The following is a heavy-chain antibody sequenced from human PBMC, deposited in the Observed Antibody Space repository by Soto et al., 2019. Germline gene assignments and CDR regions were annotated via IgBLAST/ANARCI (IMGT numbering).Heavy chain of an antibody. CDR2: INPRRST. Sequence: SETLTLTCAVYGGSFSGYYWSWIRKPPAKGLEWNWKINPRRSTNYNLSLKSRVTISVDTSKNQFSPKLSSVTGADTAVYYWARGLKFGLTGYYVLGAFDIWGQETMVTVSS. D-gene: IGHD3-9*01. V-gene: IGHV4-34*01. J-gene: IGHJ3*02. CDR3: ARGLKFGLTGYYVLGAFDI. CDR1: GGSFSGYY.